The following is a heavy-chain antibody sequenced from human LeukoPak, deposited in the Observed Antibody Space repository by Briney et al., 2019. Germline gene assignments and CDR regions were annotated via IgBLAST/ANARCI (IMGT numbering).Heavy chain of an antibody. V-gene: IGHV3-30*04. CDR2: ISYDGSNK. CDR3: ARNDAYYYYGMDV. D-gene: IGHD1-1*01. J-gene: IGHJ6*02. CDR1: GFTFSSYA. Sequence: PGGSLRLSCAASGFTFSSYAMNWVRQAPGKGLEWVAVISYDGSNKYYADSVKGRFTISRDNSKNTLYLQMNSLRAEDTAVYYCARNDAYYYYGMDVWGQGTTVTVSS.